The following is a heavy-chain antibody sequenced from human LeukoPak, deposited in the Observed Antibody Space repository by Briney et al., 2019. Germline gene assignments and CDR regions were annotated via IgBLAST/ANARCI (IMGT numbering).Heavy chain of an antibody. CDR2: IYPGDSDA. CDR1: GYSFTSYW. D-gene: IGHD4-17*01. CDR3: ARHDTVTSTDC. J-gene: IGHJ4*02. V-gene: IGHV5-51*01. Sequence: GESLKISCKGSGYSFTSYWIGWVRQMPGKGLEWMGIIYPGDSDARYSPSFQGQVTMSADKSISTVYLQWGSLKASDTATYYCARHDTVTSTDCWGQGTLVTVSS.